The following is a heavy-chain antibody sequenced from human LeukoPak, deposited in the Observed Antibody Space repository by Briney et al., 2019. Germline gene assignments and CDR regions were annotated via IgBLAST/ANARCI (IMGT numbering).Heavy chain of an antibody. CDR2: IIPIFGTA. Sequence: ASVKVSCKASGGTFSSYAISWVRQAPGQGLEWMGGIIPIFGTANYAQKFQGRVTITADESTSTANMELSSLRSEDTAVYYCARGGVATITRYYFDYWGQGTLVTVSS. CDR1: GGTFSSYA. J-gene: IGHJ4*02. D-gene: IGHD5-24*01. V-gene: IGHV1-69*13. CDR3: ARGGVATITRYYFDY.